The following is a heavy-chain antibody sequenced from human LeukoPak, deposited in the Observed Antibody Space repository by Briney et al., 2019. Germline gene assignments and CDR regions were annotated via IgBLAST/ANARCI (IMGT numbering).Heavy chain of an antibody. D-gene: IGHD5-18*01. CDR2: IYYSGST. Sequence: SETLSLTCTVSGGSISSGGYYWSWIRQHPGKGLEWIGYIYYSGSTYYNPSLKSRVTISVDTSKNQFSLKLSSVTAADTAAYYCARELGPPLYSYGYGFDYWGQGTLVTVSS. CDR3: ARELGPPLYSYGYGFDY. J-gene: IGHJ4*02. CDR1: GGSISSGGYY. V-gene: IGHV4-31*03.